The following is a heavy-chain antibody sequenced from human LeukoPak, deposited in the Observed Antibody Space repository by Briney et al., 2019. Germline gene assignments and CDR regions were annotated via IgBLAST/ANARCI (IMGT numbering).Heavy chain of an antibody. CDR3: ASLADIVVVPAAIPADVFDI. D-gene: IGHD2-2*01. J-gene: IGHJ3*02. V-gene: IGHV3-30-3*01. CDR2: ISYDGSNK. Sequence: GGSLRLSCAASGFTFSSYAMHWVRQAPGKGLEWVAVISYDGSNKYYADSVKGRFTISRDNSKNTLYLQMNSLRAEDTAVYYCASLADIVVVPAAIPADVFDIWGQGTMVTVSS. CDR1: GFTFSSYA.